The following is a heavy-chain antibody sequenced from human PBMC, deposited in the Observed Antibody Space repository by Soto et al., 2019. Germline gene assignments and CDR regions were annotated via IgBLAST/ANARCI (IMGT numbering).Heavy chain of an antibody. V-gene: IGHV3-15*01. Sequence: PGGSLRLSCAASGFTFSNAWMSWVRQAPGKGLEWVGRIKSKTDGGTTDYAAPVKGRSTISRDDSKNTLYLQMTSLKTQDTAVYYCTTDTPVLRFLEWSSFYGMDVWRQVTTVTASS. CDR1: GFTFSNAW. D-gene: IGHD3-3*01. J-gene: IGHJ6*02. CDR2: IKSKTDGGTT. CDR3: TTDTPVLRFLEWSSFYGMDV.